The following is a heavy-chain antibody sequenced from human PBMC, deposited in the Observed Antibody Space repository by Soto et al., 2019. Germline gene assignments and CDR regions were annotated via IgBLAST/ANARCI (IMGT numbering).Heavy chain of an antibody. CDR3: AKALVDDYIWGSYRYTWGY. J-gene: IGHJ4*02. CDR2: FSGSGGST. CDR1: GFTFSSYA. Sequence: EVQLLESGGVLVQPGGSLRLSCAASGFTFSSYAMSWVRQAPGKGLEWVSAFSGSGGSTYYANSVKGRVTRSRDNSKNTLYLQMISLRAADTAVTYCAKALVDDYIWGSYRYTWGYWGQGTLVTVSS. D-gene: IGHD3-16*02. V-gene: IGHV3-23*01.